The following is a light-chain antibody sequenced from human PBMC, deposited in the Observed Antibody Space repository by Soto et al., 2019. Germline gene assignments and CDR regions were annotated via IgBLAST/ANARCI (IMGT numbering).Light chain of an antibody. CDR1: QSVSSY. V-gene: IGKV3-11*01. J-gene: IGKJ3*01. CDR3: QQRSNWPLFT. Sequence: EIVLTQSPATLSLSPGERATLSCRASQSVSSYLAWYQQKPGQAPMLLIYEASNRATGIPARFSGSGSGTDFTLTISSLEPEDFAVYYCQQRSNWPLFTFGPGTKVDIK. CDR2: EAS.